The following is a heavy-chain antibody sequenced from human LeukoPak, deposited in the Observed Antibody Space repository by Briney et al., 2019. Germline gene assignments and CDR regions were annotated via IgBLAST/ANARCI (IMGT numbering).Heavy chain of an antibody. J-gene: IGHJ1*01. V-gene: IGHV3-21*01. CDR2: ISSSSSYI. CDR1: GFTFSSYS. Sequence: GGSLRLSCAASGFTFSSYSMNWVRQAPGMGLEWVSSISSSSSYIYYADSVKGRFTISRDNAKNSLYLQMNSLRAEDTAVYYCVSGYSSGWGHFQHWGQGTLVTVSS. D-gene: IGHD6-19*01. CDR3: VSGYSSGWGHFQH.